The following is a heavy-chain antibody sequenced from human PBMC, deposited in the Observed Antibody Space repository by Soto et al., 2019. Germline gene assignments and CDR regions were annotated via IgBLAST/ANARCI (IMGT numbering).Heavy chain of an antibody. CDR2: ISSSTTYI. V-gene: IGHV3-21*03. CDR1: RFTFSSYT. J-gene: IGHJ3*02. D-gene: IGHD3-22*01. CDR3: ARDFDRSGYYGPVGAFDI. Sequence: EVQLVESGGGLVKPGGSLRLSCSASRFTFSSYTMNWVRQAPGKGLEWVSSISSSTTYIYYADSVKGRFTISRDNAKNSLYLQVNSLRAEDTAVYYCARDFDRSGYYGPVGAFDIWGQGTMVTVSS.